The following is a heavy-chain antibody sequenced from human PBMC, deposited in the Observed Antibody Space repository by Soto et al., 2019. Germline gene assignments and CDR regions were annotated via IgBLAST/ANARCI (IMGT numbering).Heavy chain of an antibody. Sequence: SETLSLTCTVSGGSVSSGSYYWSWIRQPPGKGLEWIGYIYYSGSTNYNPSLKSRVTISVDTSKNQFSLKLSSVTAADTAVDYCARVYSGSDLDYWGQGTLVT. CDR3: ARVYSGSDLDY. CDR2: IYYSGST. CDR1: GGSVSSGSYY. D-gene: IGHD1-26*01. V-gene: IGHV4-61*01. J-gene: IGHJ4*02.